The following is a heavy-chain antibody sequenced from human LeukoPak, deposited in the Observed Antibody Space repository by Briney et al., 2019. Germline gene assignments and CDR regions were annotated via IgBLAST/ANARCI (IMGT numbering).Heavy chain of an antibody. D-gene: IGHD6-13*01. CDR2: ICYSGNN. J-gene: IGHJ5*02. CDR1: GGSISSSNYY. V-gene: IGHV4-39*01. Sequence: SETLSLTCTVSGGSISSSNYYWTWIRQPPGKGLEWIGTICYSGNNYHNPSLKSRVTISVDTSKNQFSLKLSSVTAADTAVYYCARQASSSWFARFDPWGQGTLVTVSS. CDR3: ARQASSSWFARFDP.